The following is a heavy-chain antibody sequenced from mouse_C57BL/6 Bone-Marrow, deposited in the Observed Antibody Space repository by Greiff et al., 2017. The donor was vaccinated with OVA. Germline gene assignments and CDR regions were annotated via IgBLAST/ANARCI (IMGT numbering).Heavy chain of an antibody. D-gene: IGHD3-3*01. CDR1: GFTFSDYY. CDR3: ARGGWDWYFDV. CDR2: ITYDGSST. V-gene: IGHV5-16*01. J-gene: IGHJ1*03. Sequence: EVHLVESEGGLVQPGSSMKLSCTASGFTFSDYYMAWVRQVPDKGLEWVANITYDGSSTYYLDSLQSRFTISRDNTKNILYLQMSSLKSEDTATYYCARGGWDWYFDVWGTGTTVTVAS.